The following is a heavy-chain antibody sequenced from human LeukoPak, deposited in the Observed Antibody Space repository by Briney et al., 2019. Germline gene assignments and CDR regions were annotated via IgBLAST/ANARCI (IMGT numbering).Heavy chain of an antibody. CDR2: IIPIFGTA. CDR3: ARDSSTKYNSNDLLQRDYYYGMDV. V-gene: IGHV1-69*06. J-gene: IGHJ6*04. CDR1: GGTFSSYA. Sequence: ASVKVSCKASGGTFSSYAISWVRQAPGQGLEWMGGIIPIFGTANYAQKFQGRVTITADKSTSTAYMELSSLRSEDTAVYYCARDSSTKYNSNDLLQRDYYYGMDVWGKGTTVTVSS. D-gene: IGHD1-1*01.